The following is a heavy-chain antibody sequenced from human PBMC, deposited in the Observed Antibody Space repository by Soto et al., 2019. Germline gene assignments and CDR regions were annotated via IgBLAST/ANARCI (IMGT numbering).Heavy chain of an antibody. Sequence: PSDTLSLTYAVYGVSFSGYYWSWIRQPPGKGLEWIGEINHSGSTNYNPSLKSRVTISVDTSKNQFSLKLSSVTAADTAVYYCASYAGELYYFDYWGQGTLVTVSS. J-gene: IGHJ4*02. CDR3: ASYAGELYYFDY. CDR2: INHSGST. V-gene: IGHV4-34*01. CDR1: GVSFSGYY. D-gene: IGHD3-16*01.